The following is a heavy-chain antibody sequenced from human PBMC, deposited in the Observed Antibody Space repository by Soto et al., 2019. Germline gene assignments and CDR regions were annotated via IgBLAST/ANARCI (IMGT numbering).Heavy chain of an antibody. V-gene: IGHV4-59*01. CDR1: GGSISSND. CDR3: ARYRREAVAGYTLDN. J-gene: IGHJ4*02. D-gene: IGHD6-13*01. Sequence: SETLSLTGTVSGGSISSNDWPWIRQPPGKGLEWIGYVYNSGSTNYNPSLKSRVTSSEDTSKSQFSLKVNSMTAADTAVYYCARYRREAVAGYTLDNWGQGILVT. CDR2: VYNSGST.